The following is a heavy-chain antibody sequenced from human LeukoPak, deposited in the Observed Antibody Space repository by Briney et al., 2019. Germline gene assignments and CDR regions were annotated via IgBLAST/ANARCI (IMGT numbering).Heavy chain of an antibody. J-gene: IGHJ4*02. CDR1: GFTFSNHG. CDR3: ANSQTTPENY. V-gene: IGHV3-30*02. D-gene: IGHD2-15*01. CDR2: IRSDESGK. Sequence: GGSLRLSCAASGFTFSNHGMEWVRQAPGKGLECVAFIRSDESGKNYADSVKGRFTISRDNSKNIVYLQMNSLRVEDTAVYYCANSQTTPENYWGQGTLVTVSS.